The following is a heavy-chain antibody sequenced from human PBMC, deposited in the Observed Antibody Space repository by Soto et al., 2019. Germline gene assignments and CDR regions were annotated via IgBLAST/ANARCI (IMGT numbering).Heavy chain of an antibody. CDR3: AKAHTRSSYRFYAMDV. Sequence: GVSLRLSCVGSDYTFKSYNINWVRQAPGKGLEWVASISSSSTYISYAESVRGRFTLSRDNAKSSVYLQMNTLRAEDTALYYCAKAHTRSSYRFYAMDVWGQGTTVTV. D-gene: IGHD2-2*02. CDR1: DYTFKSYN. J-gene: IGHJ6*02. CDR2: ISSSSTYI. V-gene: IGHV3-21*06.